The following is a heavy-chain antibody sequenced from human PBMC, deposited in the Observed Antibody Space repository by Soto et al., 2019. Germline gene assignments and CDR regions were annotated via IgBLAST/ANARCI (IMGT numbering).Heavy chain of an antibody. CDR2: ISSSSFTI. Sequence: GGSLRLSCAASGFRFIDYSMNWVRQAPGRGLEWVSYISSSSFTIHYADSVEGRFAISRDNAKNSLYLQMNSLRVEDTAVYYCARDYNAFWSGHFDYWAREPWSPSPQ. CDR1: GFRFIDYS. D-gene: IGHD3-3*01. J-gene: IGHJ4*02. V-gene: IGHV3-48*01. CDR3: ARDYNAFWSGHFDY.